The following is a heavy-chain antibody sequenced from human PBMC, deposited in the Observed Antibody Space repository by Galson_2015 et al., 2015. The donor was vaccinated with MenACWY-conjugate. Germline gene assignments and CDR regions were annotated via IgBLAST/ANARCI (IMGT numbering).Heavy chain of an antibody. J-gene: IGHJ3*01. D-gene: IGHD3-16*01. CDR3: ARHRRGSDPSGLGGFDL. Sequence: SETLSLTCSVPGGSIRSGGYYWGWIRQPPGKGLEWLGSFSYGGYTFHNPSLKSRVTISADTSNNQFSLRLPSVTAADTSIYYCARHRRGSDPSGLGGFDLWGQGRMVTVSS. CDR2: FSYGGYT. V-gene: IGHV4-39*01. CDR1: GGSIRSGGYY.